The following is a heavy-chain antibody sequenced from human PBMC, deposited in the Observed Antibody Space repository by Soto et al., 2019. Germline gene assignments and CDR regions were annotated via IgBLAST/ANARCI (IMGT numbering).Heavy chain of an antibody. J-gene: IGHJ6*02. CDR2: ISYVGSNK. D-gene: IGHD1-7*01. CDR3: ARAWRTETTRYYYYGMDV. V-gene: IGHV3-30-3*01. Sequence: GGSLRLSCAASGFTFSSYAMHWVRQAPGKGLEWVAVISYVGSNKYYADSVKGRFTISRDNSKNTLYLQMNSLRAEDTAVYYCARAWRTETTRYYYYGMDVWGQGTTVTVSS. CDR1: GFTFSSYA.